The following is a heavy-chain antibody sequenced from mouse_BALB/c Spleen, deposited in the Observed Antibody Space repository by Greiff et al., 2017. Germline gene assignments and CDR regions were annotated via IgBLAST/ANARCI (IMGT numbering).Heavy chain of an antibody. CDR1: GYTFTSYW. D-gene: IGHD1-1*02. J-gene: IGHJ4*01. Sequence: QVQLQQSGAELARPGASVKLSCKASGYTFTSYWMQWVKQRPGQGLEWIGAIYPGDGDTRYTQKFKGKATLTADKSSSTAYMQLSSLASEDSAVYYCARAGRQAMDYWGQGTSVTVSS. CDR2: IYPGDGDT. CDR3: ARAGRQAMDY. V-gene: IGHV1-87*01.